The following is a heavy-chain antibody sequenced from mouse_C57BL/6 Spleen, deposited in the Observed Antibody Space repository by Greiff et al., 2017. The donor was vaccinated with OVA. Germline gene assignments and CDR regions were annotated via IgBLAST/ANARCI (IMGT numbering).Heavy chain of an antibody. CDR1: GFTFSSYG. D-gene: IGHD4-1*01. V-gene: IGHV5-6*01. CDR3: ARDGTGRYFDY. J-gene: IGHJ2*01. Sequence: EVKLMESGGDLVKPGGSLKLSCAASGFTFSSYGMSWVRQTPDKRLEWVATISSGGSYTYYPDSVKGRFTISRDNAKNTLYLQMSSLKSEDTAMYYCARDGTGRYFDYWGQGTTLTVSS. CDR2: ISSGGSYT.